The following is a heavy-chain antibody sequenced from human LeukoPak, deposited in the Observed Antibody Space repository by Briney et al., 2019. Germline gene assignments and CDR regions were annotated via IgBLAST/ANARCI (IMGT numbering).Heavy chain of an antibody. D-gene: IGHD2/OR15-2a*01. V-gene: IGHV3-30*02. CDR3: AKVEEIDYYMDV. J-gene: IGHJ6*03. CDR2: IRYDGSNK. Sequence: GGSLRLSCAASGFTYSSYGMHWVRQAPGKGLEWVAFIRYDGSNKYYADSVKGRFTISRDNSKNTLYLQMNSLRAEDTAVYYCAKVEEIDYYMDVWGKGTTVTVSS. CDR1: GFTYSSYG.